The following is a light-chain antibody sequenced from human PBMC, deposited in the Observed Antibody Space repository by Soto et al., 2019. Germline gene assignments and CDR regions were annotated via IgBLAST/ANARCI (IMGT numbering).Light chain of an antibody. CDR3: QSYDSSLSGSGV. V-gene: IGLV1-40*01. CDR1: SSNIGAGYD. CDR2: GNS. Sequence: QSVQTQPPSVSGAPGQRVTISCTGSSSNIGAGYDVHWYQQLPGTAPKLLIYGNSNRPSGVPDRFSGSKSGTSASLAITGLQAEDEADYYCQSYDSSLSGSGVFGGGTKLTVL. J-gene: IGLJ3*02.